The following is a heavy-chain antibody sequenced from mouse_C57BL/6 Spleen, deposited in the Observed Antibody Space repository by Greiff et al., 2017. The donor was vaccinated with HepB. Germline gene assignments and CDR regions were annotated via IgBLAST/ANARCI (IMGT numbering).Heavy chain of an antibody. D-gene: IGHD2-2*01. Sequence: EVQGVESGGGLVQSGRSLRLSCATSGFTFSDFYMEWVRQAPGKGLEWIAASRNKANDYTTEYSASVKGRFIVSRDTSQSILYLQMNALRAEDTAIYYCARDLMVTTGFAYWGQGTLVTVSA. V-gene: IGHV7-1*01. CDR2: SRNKANDYTT. J-gene: IGHJ3*01. CDR3: ARDLMVTTGFAY. CDR1: GFTFSDFY.